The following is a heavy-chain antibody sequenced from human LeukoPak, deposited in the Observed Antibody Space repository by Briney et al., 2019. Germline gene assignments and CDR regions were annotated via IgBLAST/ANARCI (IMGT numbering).Heavy chain of an antibody. CDR1: GFTFSSYG. Sequence: WGSPRLSCAASGFTFSSYGMHWVRQAPGKGLEWVAVIWYDGSNKYYADSVKGRFTISRDNSKNTLYLQMNSLRAEDTAVYYCSRDNNYNYVMDVWGQGPTVTVPS. V-gene: IGHV3-33*01. CDR3: SRDNNYNYVMDV. J-gene: IGHJ6*02. CDR2: IWYDGSNK.